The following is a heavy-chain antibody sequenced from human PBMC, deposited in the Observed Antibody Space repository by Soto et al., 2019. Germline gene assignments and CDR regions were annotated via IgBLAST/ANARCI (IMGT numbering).Heavy chain of an antibody. J-gene: IGHJ4*02. D-gene: IGHD5-12*01. V-gene: IGHV3-15*01. CDR2: IKSKTDGGTI. Sequence: EVQLVESGGGLVKPGESLRLSCATSGFTFSDAWMNWVRQAPGKGLEWVGLIKSKTDGGTIDYPAPVKGRFTISRDDSRNTLYLQMNSLKTEDTAVYYCTTAHRRGPDYWGQGTLVTVSS. CDR1: GFTFSDAW. CDR3: TTAHRRGPDY.